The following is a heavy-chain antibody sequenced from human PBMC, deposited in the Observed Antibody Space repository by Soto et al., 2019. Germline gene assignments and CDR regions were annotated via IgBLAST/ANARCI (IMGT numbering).Heavy chain of an antibody. D-gene: IGHD5-12*01. J-gene: IGHJ4*02. CDR3: ARHGRDGYTFDY. V-gene: IGHV3-7*03. Sequence: GGPRSLSCAAAGCTFSSYWMSWVSKTPGKGLEWVANKKQDGSEKYSVDSVKGRFTISRDNAKNSLYLQMNSLRAEDTAVYYCARHGRDGYTFDYWGQGTLVNVSS. CDR1: GCTFSSYW. CDR2: KKQDGSEK.